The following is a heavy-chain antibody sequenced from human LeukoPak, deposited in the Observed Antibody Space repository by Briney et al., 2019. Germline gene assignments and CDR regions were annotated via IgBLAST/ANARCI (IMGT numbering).Heavy chain of an antibody. CDR3: ETSSSATIDYFYDYIDV. CDR2: INHSGNT. V-gene: IGHV4-34*01. CDR1: GGSFSGYY. J-gene: IGHJ6*03. D-gene: IGHD2-15*01. Sequence: SETLSLTCSVNGGSFSGYYWSWIRHPPGKGLEWIGEINHSGNTNYNPSLKSRVTISGDTSKNQFSLKLSSVTAADTAVYYCETSSSATIDYFYDYIDVWGKGTTVTVSS.